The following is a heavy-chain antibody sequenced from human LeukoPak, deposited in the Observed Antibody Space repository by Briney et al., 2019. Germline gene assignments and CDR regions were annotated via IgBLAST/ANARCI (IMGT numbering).Heavy chain of an antibody. J-gene: IGHJ6*03. D-gene: IGHD3-22*01. CDR2: ISVSGGSP. V-gene: IGHV3-23*01. Sequence: GRTLSLSCATSGLTLSRFTMRSVRRTPGKGLGWVSAISVSGGSPSSVDPAKGRFTIHKDNSKNTLYLQMNRLTAEDPAVYYFARDIGYYDSPTRRAYYYYMDDWGKGTTVTIAS. CDR1: GLTLSRFT. CDR3: ARDIGYYDSPTRRAYYYYMDD.